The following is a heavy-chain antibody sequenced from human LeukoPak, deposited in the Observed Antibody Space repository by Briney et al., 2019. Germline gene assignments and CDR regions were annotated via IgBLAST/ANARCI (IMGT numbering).Heavy chain of an antibody. Sequence: GGSLRLSCAASGFTFSSYSMNWVRQAPGKGLEWVSYISSSSSTIYYADSVKGRFTISRDNAKNSLYLQMNSLRAEDTAVYYCARTTTVTYWYFDLWGRGTLVTVSS. CDR3: ARTTTVTYWYFDL. J-gene: IGHJ2*01. D-gene: IGHD4-17*01. CDR1: GFTFSSYS. CDR2: ISSSSSTI. V-gene: IGHV3-48*04.